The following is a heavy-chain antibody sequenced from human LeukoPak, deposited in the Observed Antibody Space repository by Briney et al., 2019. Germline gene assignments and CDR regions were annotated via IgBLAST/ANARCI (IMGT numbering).Heavy chain of an antibody. J-gene: IGHJ4*02. Sequence: ASVKVSCKASGGTFSSYAISWVRQAPGQGLEWMGGIIPIFGTANYAQKFQGRVTITADESTSTAYMELSSLRSEDTAVYYCAKYGSRNYGDYWGQGTLVTVSS. V-gene: IGHV1-69*01. CDR2: IIPIFGTA. CDR3: AKYGSRNYGDY. CDR1: GGTFSSYA. D-gene: IGHD1-14*01.